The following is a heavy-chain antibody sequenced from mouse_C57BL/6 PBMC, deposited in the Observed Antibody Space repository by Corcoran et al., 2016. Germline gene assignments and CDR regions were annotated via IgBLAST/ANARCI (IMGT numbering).Heavy chain of an antibody. CDR2: INTHSGVP. CDR1: GYTFTTYG. Sequence: QIQLVQSGPELKKPGETVKISCKASGYTFTTYGMSWVKQAPGKGLKWMGWINTHSGVPTYADDFKGRFAFSLETSASTAYLQINNLKNEDTATYFCARPSTVVADWYFDVWGTGTTVTVSS. J-gene: IGHJ1*03. CDR3: ARPSTVVADWYFDV. D-gene: IGHD1-1*01. V-gene: IGHV9-3*01.